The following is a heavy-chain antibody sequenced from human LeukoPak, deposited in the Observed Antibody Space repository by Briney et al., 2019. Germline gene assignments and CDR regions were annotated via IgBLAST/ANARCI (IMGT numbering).Heavy chain of an antibody. CDR3: ARLLIAADNWFDP. J-gene: IGHJ5*02. D-gene: IGHD6-13*01. CDR2: IYYSGST. CDR1: GGSTSSSSYY. Sequence: SETLSLTCTVSGGSTSSSSYYWGWIRQPPGKGLEWIGSIYYSGSTYYNPSLKSRVTISVDTSKNQFSLKLSSVTAADTAVYYCARLLIAADNWFDPWGQGTLVTVSS. V-gene: IGHV4-39*01.